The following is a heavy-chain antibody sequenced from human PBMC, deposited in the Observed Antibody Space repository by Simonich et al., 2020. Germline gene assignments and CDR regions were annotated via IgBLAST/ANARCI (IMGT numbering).Heavy chain of an antibody. CDR3: AREGLLLDAFDI. CDR2: ITYDGSNK. Sequence: QVQLVESGGGVVQPGRSLRLSCAASGFTFSSYAMHWVRQAPGKGLGCVAVITYDGSNKYYADSVKGRFTISRDNSKNTLYLQMNSLRAEDTAVYYCAREGLLLDAFDIWGQGTMVTVSS. D-gene: IGHD2-15*01. J-gene: IGHJ3*02. V-gene: IGHV3-30*07. CDR1: GFTFSSYA.